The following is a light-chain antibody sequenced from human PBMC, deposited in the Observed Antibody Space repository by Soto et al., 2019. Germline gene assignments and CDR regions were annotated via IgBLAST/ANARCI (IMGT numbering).Light chain of an antibody. V-gene: IGKV3D-15*01. CDR1: QTVSSN. Sequence: IGMTQSPATLSVSTGERATLSCRASQTVSSNLAWYQQKPGQAPRLLIYGASNRATGIPDRFSGSGSGTEFTLTISSLQPEDFATYYCLQHNSYPWTFGQGTKVDI. J-gene: IGKJ1*01. CDR2: GAS. CDR3: LQHNSYPWT.